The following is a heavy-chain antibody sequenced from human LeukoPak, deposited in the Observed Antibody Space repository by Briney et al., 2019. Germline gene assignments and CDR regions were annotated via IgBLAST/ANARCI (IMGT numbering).Heavy chain of an antibody. CDR1: GASINSGMSY. CDR2: IYTSGGT. CDR3: AREWDFMDV. D-gene: IGHD1-26*01. J-gene: IGHJ6*02. V-gene: IGHV4-61*02. Sequence: PSGTLSLTCSVSGASINSGMSYWSWIRQSAGKGLEWIGRIYTSGGTSYSPSFKSRVTISLDTSKNHFSLNLSSVTAADTAVYYCAREWDFMDVWGQGTTVIVSS.